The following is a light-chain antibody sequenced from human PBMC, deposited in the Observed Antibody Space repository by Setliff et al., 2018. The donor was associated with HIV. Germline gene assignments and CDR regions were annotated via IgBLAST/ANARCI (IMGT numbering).Light chain of an antibody. V-gene: IGLV2-23*02. J-gene: IGLJ2*01. Sequence: QSALTQPASVSGSPGQSITISCTGTSSDVGSFNLVSWYQHHPGKAPKLMIYEVSKRPSGVSNRFSGSKSGNTASLTISGLQAEDETDYYCCSYAGSSTGVFGGGTKVTV. CDR2: EVS. CDR1: SSDVGSFNL. CDR3: CSYAGSSTGV.